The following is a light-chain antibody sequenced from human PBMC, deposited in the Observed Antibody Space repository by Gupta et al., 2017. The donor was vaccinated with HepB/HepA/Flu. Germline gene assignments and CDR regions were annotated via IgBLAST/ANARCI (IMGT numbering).Light chain of an antibody. CDR2: AVS. Sequence: EIVLTQSPGTLSLSPGERATLSCRTSQSVSDSQLAWYQQKPGQAPRLLIYAVSIRAIGVPDRVSGSGYGTDFTLTISRREPEDFAVYYCQQEDSLTWTFGQGTKVEIK. V-gene: IGKV3-20*01. CDR3: QQEDSLTWT. J-gene: IGKJ1*01. CDR1: QSVSDSQ.